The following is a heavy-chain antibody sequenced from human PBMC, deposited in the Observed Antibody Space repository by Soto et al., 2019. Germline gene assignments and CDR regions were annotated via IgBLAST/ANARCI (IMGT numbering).Heavy chain of an antibody. D-gene: IGHD6-13*01. J-gene: IGHJ4*02. CDR3: ARGTLRPGIAAAGVSTRYWATDY. V-gene: IGHV4-34*01. CDR2: INHSGST. Sequence: PSETLSLTCAVYGGSFSGYYWSWIRQPPGKGLEWIGEINHSGSTNYNPSLKSRVTISVDTSKNQFSLKLSSVTAADTAVYYCARGTLRPGIAAAGVSTRYWATDYWGQGTLVTVSS. CDR1: GGSFSGYY.